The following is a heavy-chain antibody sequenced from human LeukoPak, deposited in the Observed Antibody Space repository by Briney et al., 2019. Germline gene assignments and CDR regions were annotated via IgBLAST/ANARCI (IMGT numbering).Heavy chain of an antibody. CDR3: ARGAPYYDFWSGYFPLDY. J-gene: IGHJ4*02. CDR1: GFTFSSYA. CDR2: ISGSGTKT. D-gene: IGHD3-3*01. Sequence: GGSLRLSCAASGFTFSSYAMSWVRQAPVRGLEWVSTISGSGTKTFYADSVKGRFTISRDDSDNTLSLQMNSLRADDTAVYYCARGAPYYDFWSGYFPLDYWGQGTLVTVSS. V-gene: IGHV3-23*01.